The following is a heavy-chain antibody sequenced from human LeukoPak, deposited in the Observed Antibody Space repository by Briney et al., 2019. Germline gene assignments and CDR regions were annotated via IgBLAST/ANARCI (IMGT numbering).Heavy chain of an antibody. Sequence: PSETLSLTCTVSGGSISSYYWSWIRQPAGKGLEWIGRIYTSGSTNYNPSLKSRVTMSVDTSKNQFSLKLSSVTAADTAVYYCARGPLVGATGTRGGFDYWGQGTLVTVSS. D-gene: IGHD1-26*01. CDR2: IYTSGST. CDR3: ARGPLVGATGTRGGFDY. J-gene: IGHJ4*02. CDR1: GGSISSYY. V-gene: IGHV4-4*07.